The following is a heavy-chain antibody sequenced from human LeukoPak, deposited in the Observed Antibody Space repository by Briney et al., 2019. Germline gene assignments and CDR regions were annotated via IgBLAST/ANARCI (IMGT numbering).Heavy chain of an antibody. V-gene: IGHV4-4*07. CDR1: GGSISSYY. Sequence: SETLSLTCTVSGGSISSYYWSWIRQPAGKGLEWIGRIYTSGSTNYNPSLKSRVTISVDTSKNQFSLKLSSVTAADTAVYYCARVPSGRRPFYYYYYYMDVWGKGTTVTVSS. J-gene: IGHJ6*03. CDR2: IYTSGST. CDR3: ARVPSGRRPFYYYYYYMDV. D-gene: IGHD3-10*01.